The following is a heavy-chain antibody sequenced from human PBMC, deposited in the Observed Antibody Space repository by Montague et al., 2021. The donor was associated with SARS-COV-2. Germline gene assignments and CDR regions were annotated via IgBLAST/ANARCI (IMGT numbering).Heavy chain of an antibody. V-gene: IGHV3-7*03. Sequence: SLRLSCAASGFPFSTFCMTWVRQPPGKGLEWVATITQDGSEKYNVDSVKGRFTISRDNAKKSLSLQMNSLRAEDTAVYYCARDRYYKYWGGYYPPDYWGQGTLVTVSS. CDR2: ITQDGSEK. CDR3: ARDRYYKYWGGYYPPDY. D-gene: IGHD3-3*01. J-gene: IGHJ4*02. CDR1: GFPFSTFC.